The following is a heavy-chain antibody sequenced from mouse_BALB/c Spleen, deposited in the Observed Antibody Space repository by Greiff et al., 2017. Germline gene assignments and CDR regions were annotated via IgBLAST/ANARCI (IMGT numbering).Heavy chain of an antibody. J-gene: IGHJ3*01. Sequence: EVQLVESGGGLVKPGGSLKLSCAASGFTFSSYTMSWVRQTPEKRLEWVATISSGGGNTYYPDSVKGRFTISRDNAKNNLYLQMSSLRSEDTALYYCARSSTMITPFAYWGQGTLVTVSA. CDR1: GFTFSSYT. CDR3: ARSSTMITPFAY. V-gene: IGHV5-9*03. CDR2: ISSGGGNT. D-gene: IGHD2-4*01.